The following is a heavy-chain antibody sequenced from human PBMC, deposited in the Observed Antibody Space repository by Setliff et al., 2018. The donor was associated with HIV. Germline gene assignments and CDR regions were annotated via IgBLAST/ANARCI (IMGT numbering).Heavy chain of an antibody. J-gene: IGHJ6*03. CDR2: IIPIFGTP. CDR3: ASSAGAVPTTAPYGDYYYYFYMDV. CDR1: GGIFSRFA. Sequence: WASVKVSCKASGGIFSRFAFSWVRQAPGQGLEWMGGIIPIFGTPNYAQKFQGRVTITTDESTNTVYMELYSLTSEDTAIYYCASSAGAVPTTAPYGDYYYYFYMDVWGKGTTVTVS. D-gene: IGHD1-1*01. V-gene: IGHV1-69*05.